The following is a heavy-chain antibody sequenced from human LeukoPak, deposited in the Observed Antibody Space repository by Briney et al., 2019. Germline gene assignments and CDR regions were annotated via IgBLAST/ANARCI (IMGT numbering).Heavy chain of an antibody. CDR3: ARDRGVGAISPINWFDP. V-gene: IGHV3-30-3*01. J-gene: IGHJ5*02. CDR1: GFTFSSYA. D-gene: IGHD1-26*01. CDR2: ISYDGSNK. Sequence: GGSLRLSCAASGFTFSSYAMHWVRQAPGKGLEWVAVISYDGSNKYYADSVKGRFIISRDNSKNTLYLQMNSLRAEDTAVYYCARDRGVGAISPINWFDPWGQGTLVTVSS.